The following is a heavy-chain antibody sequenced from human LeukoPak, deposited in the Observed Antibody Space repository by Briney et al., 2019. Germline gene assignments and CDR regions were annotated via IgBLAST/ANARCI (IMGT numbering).Heavy chain of an antibody. CDR2: IYYSGST. J-gene: IGHJ4*02. D-gene: IGHD1-26*01. Sequence: SETLSLTCTVSGGSISSSTFYWGWIRQPPGTGLEWIGTIYYSGSTYYNPSLKSRVTISVDTSKNQFSLKLSSVTAADTAVFYCARVSGSHTFDFWGQGTLVTVSS. CDR1: GGSISSSTFY. CDR3: ARVSGSHTFDF. V-gene: IGHV4-39*07.